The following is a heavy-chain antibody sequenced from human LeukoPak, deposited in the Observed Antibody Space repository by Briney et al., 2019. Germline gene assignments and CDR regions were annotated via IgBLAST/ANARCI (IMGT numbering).Heavy chain of an antibody. J-gene: IGHJ4*02. CDR3: ARAAHGYDFWSGYLD. CDR1: GGSISSYY. Sequence: SETLSLTCPVSGGSISSYYWSWIRQPPGKGLEWIGYIYYSGSTNYNPSLKSRVTISVDTSKNQFSLKLSSVTAADTAVYYCARAAHGYDFWSGYLDWGQGTLVTVSS. D-gene: IGHD3-3*01. V-gene: IGHV4-59*01. CDR2: IYYSGST.